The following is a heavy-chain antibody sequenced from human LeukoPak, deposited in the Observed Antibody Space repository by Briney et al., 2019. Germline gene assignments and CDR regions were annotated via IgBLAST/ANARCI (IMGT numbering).Heavy chain of an antibody. Sequence: GGPLRLSCAASGFTFSSHAMTWVRQAPGKGLEWVSGIGGSSGKTFYADSVKGRFTISRDNSKNTLYLQMNALRAEDTAIYFCAKQPYQYVSGSPSWLDPWGQGTLVTVSS. CDR2: IGGSSGKT. V-gene: IGHV3-23*01. CDR3: AKQPYQYVSGSPSWLDP. J-gene: IGHJ5*02. D-gene: IGHD3-10*01. CDR1: GFTFSSHA.